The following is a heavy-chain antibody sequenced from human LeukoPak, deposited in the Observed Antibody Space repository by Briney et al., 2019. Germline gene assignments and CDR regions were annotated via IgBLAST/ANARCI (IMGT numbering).Heavy chain of an antibody. V-gene: IGHV3-23*01. CDR1: GFTFTIWA. J-gene: IGHJ4*02. CDR3: AKAEGSYKPLIDY. Sequence: GGSLRLSCAASGFTFTIWAMNWVRQAPGRGLEWVSGISGSGSSTYYADSVKGRFTISRDSSKNTVYLQMSSLRAEDTAVYYCAKAEGSYKPLIDYWGQGPLVTVSS. D-gene: IGHD3-10*01. CDR2: ISGSGSST.